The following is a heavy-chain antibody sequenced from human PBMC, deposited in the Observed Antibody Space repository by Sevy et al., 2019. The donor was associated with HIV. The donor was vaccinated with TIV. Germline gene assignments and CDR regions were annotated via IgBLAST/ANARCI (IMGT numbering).Heavy chain of an antibody. V-gene: IGHV3-7*01. J-gene: IGHJ4*02. CDR3: AREQITGSKPAVFDS. Sequence: GGSLRLSCAASGFTFSNYWMSWVRQAPGKGLECVANINQDGSEKYYLDSVKGRFIVSRDNAKNSLYLQMNSLRAEDSAVYYCAREQITGSKPAVFDSWGQGTLVTVSS. D-gene: IGHD1-7*01. CDR1: GFTFSNYW. CDR2: INQDGSEK.